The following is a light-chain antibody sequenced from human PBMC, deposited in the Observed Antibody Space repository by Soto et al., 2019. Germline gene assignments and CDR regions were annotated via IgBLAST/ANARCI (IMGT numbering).Light chain of an antibody. Sequence: QSVLTQPPSVSGAPGQRVTISCTGSSSNIGAGYDVHWYQQLPGTAPKLLIYGNSNRPSGVPDRFSGSKSGTSASLAITGLQAEDEADYYCQSYDSRLSGSVFGTGTMLTVL. V-gene: IGLV1-40*01. CDR2: GNS. CDR1: SSNIGAGYD. J-gene: IGLJ1*01. CDR3: QSYDSRLSGSV.